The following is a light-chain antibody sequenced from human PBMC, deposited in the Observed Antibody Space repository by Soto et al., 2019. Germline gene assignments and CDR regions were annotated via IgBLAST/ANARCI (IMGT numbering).Light chain of an antibody. CDR2: GAS. Sequence: EIVMTQSPATLSVSPGERAILSCRASQGANTNLAWYQQKPGQAPQLLIYGASTRATGVPARSNGGGSGAEFTLTIASLQSEDFATYSCPEYNSWPRTFGHGTKV. V-gene: IGKV3-15*01. J-gene: IGKJ1*01. CDR3: PEYNSWPRT. CDR1: QGANTN.